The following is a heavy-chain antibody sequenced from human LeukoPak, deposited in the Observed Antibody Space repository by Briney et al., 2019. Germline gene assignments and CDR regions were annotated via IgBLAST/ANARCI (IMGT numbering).Heavy chain of an antibody. CDR2: IGIRGDT. J-gene: IGHJ4*02. CDR3: ARGGIQVSGIDEFDY. CDR1: GFTFIDYD. V-gene: IGHV3-13*01. D-gene: IGHD6-19*01. Sequence: GGSLRLSCAAPGFTFIDYDMHWVRQVIGKGLEWVSAIGIRGDTHYSGSVKGRFTISRENAESSLYLQMNSLRAEDTAVYYYARGGIQVSGIDEFDYWGQGTLVTVSS.